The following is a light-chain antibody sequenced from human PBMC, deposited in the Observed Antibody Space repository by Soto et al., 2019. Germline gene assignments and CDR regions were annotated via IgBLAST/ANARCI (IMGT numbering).Light chain of an antibody. CDR1: QTIHHF. Sequence: DIQMTHSPSTLSASVGDRVTITCRASQTIHHFLAWYQQKPGRAPNLLIFDASILETGVPSRFSGTGSGTEFILTIDSLQPDDFATYYCQQYNALSPWTFGQGTKVEV. J-gene: IGKJ1*01. CDR3: QQYNALSPWT. V-gene: IGKV1-5*01. CDR2: DAS.